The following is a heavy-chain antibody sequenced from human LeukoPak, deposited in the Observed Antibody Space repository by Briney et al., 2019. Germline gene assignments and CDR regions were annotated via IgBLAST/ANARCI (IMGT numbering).Heavy chain of an antibody. CDR2: IIADIATT. D-gene: IGHD3-10*01. V-gene: IGHV3-11*01. CDR1: GFTFSDYY. J-gene: IGHJ4*02. CDR3: ARKSASGTYPLDY. Sequence: GGSLRLSCAASGFTFSDYYISWSRQAPGKGLEWVSFIIADIATTFYADSVKRPFTISRDHAKNPVFLPMSSLRAEDTALYYCARKSASGTYPLDYWGQGTLVTVSS.